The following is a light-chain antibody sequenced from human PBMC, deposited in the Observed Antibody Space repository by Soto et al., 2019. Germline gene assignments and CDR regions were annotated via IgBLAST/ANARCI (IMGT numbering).Light chain of an antibody. CDR2: EVS. J-gene: IGLJ2*01. Sequence: QSALTQPTSVSGSPGQSITISCTGNHNDIGNYDFVSWYQQVPGTAPKAMIYEVSSRPSGVSNRFSGSKSGNTASLTISGLQAEDEAYHYCSSYTTSTSFILFGGGTKLTVL. CDR1: HNDIGNYDF. V-gene: IGLV2-14*01. CDR3: SSYTTSTSFIL.